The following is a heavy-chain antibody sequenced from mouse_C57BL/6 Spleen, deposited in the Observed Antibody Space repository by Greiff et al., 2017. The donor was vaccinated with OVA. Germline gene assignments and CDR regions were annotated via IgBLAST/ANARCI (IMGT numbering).Heavy chain of an antibody. CDR2: IDPSDSYT. CDR3: ARGPPYGSSFYFDY. D-gene: IGHD1-1*01. CDR1: GYTFTSYW. J-gene: IGHJ2*01. Sequence: VQLQQPGAELVRPGTSVKLSCKASGYTFTSYWMHWVKQRPGQGLEWIGGIDPSDSYTNYNQKFKGKATLTVDTSSSTAYMQLSSLPSEDSPVYYCARGPPYGSSFYFDYWGQGTTLTVSS. V-gene: IGHV1-59*01.